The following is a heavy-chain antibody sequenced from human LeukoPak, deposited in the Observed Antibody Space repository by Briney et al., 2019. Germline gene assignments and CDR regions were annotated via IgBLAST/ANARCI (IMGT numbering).Heavy chain of an antibody. J-gene: IGHJ4*02. CDR3: AGGSQDSSGYYFDY. D-gene: IGHD3-22*01. CDR1: GFIFSTYA. V-gene: IGHV3-23*01. Sequence: PGGSLRLSCATSGFIFSTYALSWVRQAPGKGLEWASSISGSGGSTYHADSVKGRFTISRHNSKNTLSLQMNSLRPEDTAVYYCAGGSQDSSGYYFDYWGQGTLVTVSS. CDR2: ISGSGGST.